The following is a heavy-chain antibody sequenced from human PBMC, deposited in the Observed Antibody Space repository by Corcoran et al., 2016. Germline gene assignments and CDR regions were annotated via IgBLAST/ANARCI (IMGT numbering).Heavy chain of an antibody. D-gene: IGHD2-15*01. Sequence: QLQLQESGPGLVKPSETLSLTCTVSGGSISSSSYYWGWIRQPPGKGLEWIGSIYYSGSTYYNPSLKSRVTISVDTSKNQFSLKLSSVTAADTAVYYCVRVVVAVRAEAFDYWGQGTLVTVSS. CDR1: GGSISSSSYY. CDR2: IYYSGST. CDR3: VRVVVAVRAEAFDY. V-gene: IGHV4-39*07. J-gene: IGHJ4*02.